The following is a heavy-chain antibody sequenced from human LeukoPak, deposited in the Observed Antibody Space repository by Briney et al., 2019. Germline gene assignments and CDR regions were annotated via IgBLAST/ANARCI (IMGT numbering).Heavy chain of an antibody. CDR1: GGSITSSNYY. J-gene: IGHJ3*02. Sequence: SETLSLTCTVSGGSITSSNYYWGWIRQPPGKGLEWIGSFYYSGSTNYNPSLKSRVTISVDTSKNQFSLKLKSVTAADTAVYYCARFRDYKEAFDIWGQGTMVTVSS. D-gene: IGHD3-10*01. V-gene: IGHV4-39*07. CDR2: FYYSGST. CDR3: ARFRDYKEAFDI.